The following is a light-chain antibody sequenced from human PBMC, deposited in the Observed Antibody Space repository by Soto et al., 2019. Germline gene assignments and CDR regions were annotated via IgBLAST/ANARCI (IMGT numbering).Light chain of an antibody. V-gene: IGKV1-33*01. CDR3: QQFDDLPFT. CDR2: DAS. J-gene: IGKJ3*01. CDR1: QDISNS. Sequence: DLQMTQSPSSLSASVGDRVTISCQASQDISNSLSWFQQKPGKAPKLLIYDASNLHTGVPSRFSGSGSGTDFTFTISSLQPEDFATYYCQQFDDLPFTFGPGTRVDIK.